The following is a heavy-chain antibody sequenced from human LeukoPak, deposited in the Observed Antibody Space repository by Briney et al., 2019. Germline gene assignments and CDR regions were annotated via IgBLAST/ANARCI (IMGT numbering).Heavy chain of an antibody. CDR3: ARGRRW. Sequence: PSETLSLTCAVYGGSFSGYYWTWIRQPPGKGLEWIGEINHSGNTNYNPSLKSRLTISIDTSKNQFSLKLSSVTAADTAVYYCARGRRWWGQGTLVTVSS. J-gene: IGHJ4*02. V-gene: IGHV4-34*01. CDR1: GGSFSGYY. CDR2: INHSGNT. D-gene: IGHD5-24*01.